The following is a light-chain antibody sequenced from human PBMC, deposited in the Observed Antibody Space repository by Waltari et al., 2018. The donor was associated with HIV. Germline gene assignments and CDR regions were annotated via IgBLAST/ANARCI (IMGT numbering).Light chain of an antibody. V-gene: IGKV3-11*01. J-gene: IGKJ4*01. Sequence: EIVLTQSPATLSLSPGERAILSCRASQNVNTFLAWYQQKPGQAPRRLIFDASKRATGIPARFSGRGSGTDFTLTISSLDAEDSAFYFCQQRSNWPALSFGGGTKVEIK. CDR2: DAS. CDR1: QNVNTF. CDR3: QQRSNWPALS.